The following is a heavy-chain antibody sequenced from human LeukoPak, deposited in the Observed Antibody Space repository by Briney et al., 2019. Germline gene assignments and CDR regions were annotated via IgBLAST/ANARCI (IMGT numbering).Heavy chain of an antibody. CDR1: GGSISSSSYY. V-gene: IGHV4-39*07. Sequence: NPSETLSLTCTVSGGSISSSSYYWGWIRQPPGKGLEWIGSIYYSGSTYYNPSLKSRVTISVDTSKNQFSLKLSSVTAADTAVYYCARVVRNEDYGDTPDAFDIWGQGTMVTVSS. CDR3: ARVVRNEDYGDTPDAFDI. J-gene: IGHJ3*02. D-gene: IGHD4-17*01. CDR2: IYYSGST.